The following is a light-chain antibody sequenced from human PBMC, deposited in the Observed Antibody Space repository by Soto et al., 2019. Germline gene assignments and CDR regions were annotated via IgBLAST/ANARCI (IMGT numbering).Light chain of an antibody. CDR3: SSYTSSSTRV. Sequence: QSALTQPASVSGSPGQSITISCTGTSSDVGGYNYVSWYQQHPGKAPKLMIYDVSNRPSGVSNRFSGSKSGNTASLTISGLQAEDVADYYCSSYTSSSTRVFGPGTKVNVL. CDR2: DVS. J-gene: IGLJ1*01. CDR1: SSDVGGYNY. V-gene: IGLV2-14*01.